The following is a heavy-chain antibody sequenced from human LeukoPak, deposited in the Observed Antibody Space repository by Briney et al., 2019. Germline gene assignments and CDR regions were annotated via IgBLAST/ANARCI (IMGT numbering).Heavy chain of an antibody. CDR2: ISYDGSNK. D-gene: IGHD2-2*01. CDR3: AKDEGYCSSTSCYATLDY. Sequence: PEGSLRLSCAASGFTFSSYGMHWVRQAPGKGLEWVAVISYDGSNKYYADSVKGRFTISRDNSKNTLYLQMNSLRAEDTAVYYCAKDEGYCSSTSCYATLDYWGQGTLVTVSS. J-gene: IGHJ4*02. CDR1: GFTFSSYG. V-gene: IGHV3-30*18.